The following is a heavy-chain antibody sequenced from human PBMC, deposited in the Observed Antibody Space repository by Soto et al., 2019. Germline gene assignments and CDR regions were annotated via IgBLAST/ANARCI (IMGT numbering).Heavy chain of an antibody. CDR1: GGSFSGYY. CDR3: ARGVTMVRGAAFYYYYYYMDV. D-gene: IGHD3-10*01. Sequence: SETLSLTCAVYGGSFSGYYWSRIRQPPGKGLEWIGEINHSGSTNYNPSLKSRVTISVDTSKNQFSLKLSSVTAADTAVYYCARGVTMVRGAAFYYYYYYMDVWGKGTTVTVSS. J-gene: IGHJ6*03. V-gene: IGHV4-34*01. CDR2: INHSGST.